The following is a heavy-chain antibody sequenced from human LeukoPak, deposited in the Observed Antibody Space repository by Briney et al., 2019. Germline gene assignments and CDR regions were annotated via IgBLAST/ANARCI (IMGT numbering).Heavy chain of an antibody. CDR1: GFTFSGYA. V-gene: IGHV3-30*04. J-gene: IGHJ4*02. D-gene: IGHD4-17*01. CDR2: ISYDGSNK. CDR3: ARGVYGDYVFDY. Sequence: GGSLRLSCAASGFTFSGYAMHWVRQAPGKGLEWVAVISYDGSNKYYADSVKGRFTISRDNPKNTLYLQMNSLRAEDTAVYYCARGVYGDYVFDYWGQGTLVTVSS.